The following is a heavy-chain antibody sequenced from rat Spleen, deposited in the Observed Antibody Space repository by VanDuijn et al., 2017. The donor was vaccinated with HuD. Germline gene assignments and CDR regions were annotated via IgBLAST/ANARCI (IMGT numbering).Heavy chain of an antibody. V-gene: IGHV3-3*01. CDR1: GYSITSGYG. J-gene: IGHJ3*01. CDR2: INNAGST. CDR3: ARGPYSSAYFAY. Sequence: EVQLQESGPGLVKPSQSLSLTCSVTGYSITSGYGWNWIRKFPGNKLEWMGYINNAGSTKYNPSLRSRISITRDTSKNQFFLQVNSVTTEDTATYYCARGPYSSAYFAYWGQGTLVTVSS. D-gene: IGHD1-2*01.